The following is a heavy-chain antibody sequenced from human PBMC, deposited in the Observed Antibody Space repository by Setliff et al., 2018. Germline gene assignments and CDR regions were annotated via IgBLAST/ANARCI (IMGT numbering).Heavy chain of an antibody. CDR1: GGTFRSYG. CDR3: VREGVDSRSSTDYRYYMDV. Sequence: SVMVSCKASGGTFRSYGISWVRQAPGQGLEWMGGIIPNFGTTDYAQKFRGRVTIITDESTSTAFMQLSSLRSEDTAVYYCVREGVDSRSSTDYRYYMDVWGKGTTVTVSS. V-gene: IGHV1-69*05. CDR2: IIPNFGTT. J-gene: IGHJ6*03. D-gene: IGHD3-22*01.